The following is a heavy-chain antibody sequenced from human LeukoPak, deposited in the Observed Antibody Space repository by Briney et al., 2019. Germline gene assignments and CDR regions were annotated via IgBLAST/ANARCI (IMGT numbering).Heavy chain of an antibody. V-gene: IGHV4-31*03. CDR2: IYYSGST. J-gene: IGHJ4*02. CDR3: ASLSENYYDSSGYYYVFDY. CDR1: GGSISSGGYY. D-gene: IGHD3-22*01. Sequence: LSLTCTVSGGSISSGGYYWSWIRQHPGKGLEWIGYIYYSGSTYYNPSLKSRVTISVDTSKNQFSLKLSSVTAADTAVYYCASLSENYYDSSGYYYVFDYWGQGTLVTVSS.